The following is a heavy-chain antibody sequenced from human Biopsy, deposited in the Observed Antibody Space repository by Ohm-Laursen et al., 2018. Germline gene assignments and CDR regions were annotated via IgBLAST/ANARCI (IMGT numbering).Heavy chain of an antibody. J-gene: IGHJ5*02. CDR2: TYYRTKWYS. D-gene: IGHD1-1*01. CDR1: GDSVSNNDAA. V-gene: IGHV6-1*01. Sequence: QTLSLTCAISGDSVSNNDAAWNWIRQSPSRGLEWLGRTYYRTKWYSDSAVSVKSRITISVDTSKNQFSLHLKSVSPDDTAVYYCARETPTGIPFNWFDPWGQGTLVTVSS. CDR3: ARETPTGIPFNWFDP.